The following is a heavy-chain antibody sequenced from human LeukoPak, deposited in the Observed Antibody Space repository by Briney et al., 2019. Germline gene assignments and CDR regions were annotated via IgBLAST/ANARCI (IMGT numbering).Heavy chain of an antibody. CDR2: ISGNSATR. CDR1: GFNLTNYG. V-gene: IGHV3-23*01. Sequence: PGGSLRLSCAASGFNLTNYGMHWVRQAPGKGLEWVSAISGNSATRHYADSVKGRFTISRDNSKSTLSLQMNSLRAEDTAVYYCAKAGPFYFDGWGQGILVTVSS. J-gene: IGHJ4*02. CDR3: AKAGPFYFDG.